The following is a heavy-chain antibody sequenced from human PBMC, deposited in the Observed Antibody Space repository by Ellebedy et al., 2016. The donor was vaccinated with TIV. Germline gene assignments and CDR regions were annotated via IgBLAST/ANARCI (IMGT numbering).Heavy chain of an antibody. Sequence: GESLKISCVASGFRFSSYGMHWVRQAPGKGLEWVAVIWYDGSNKYYADSVKGRFTISRDNSKNTLYLQMNSLRAEDTAVYYCGVWLREVIDFWGQGTLVTVSS. CDR3: GVWLREVIDF. CDR2: IWYDGSNK. CDR1: GFRFSSYG. D-gene: IGHD5-12*01. J-gene: IGHJ4*02. V-gene: IGHV3-33*08.